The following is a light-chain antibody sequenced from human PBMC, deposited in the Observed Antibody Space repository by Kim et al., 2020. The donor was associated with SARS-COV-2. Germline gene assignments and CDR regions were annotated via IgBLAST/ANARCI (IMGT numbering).Light chain of an antibody. CDR1: SSNIGAGYD. CDR2: GNS. J-gene: IGLJ2*01. CDR3: QSYDSSLSGEGV. V-gene: IGLV1-40*01. Sequence: VTIYCTGSSSNIGAGYDVHWYQQLPGTAPKLLIYGNSNRPSGVPDRFSGSKSGTSASLAITGLQAEDEADYYCQSYDSSLSGEGVFGGGTQLTVL.